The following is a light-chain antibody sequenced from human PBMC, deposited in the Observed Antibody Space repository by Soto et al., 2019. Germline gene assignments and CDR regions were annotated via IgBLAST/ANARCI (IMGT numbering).Light chain of an antibody. CDR2: AAS. Sequence: DIQMTQSPSSVSASVGDRVTITCRASQDIGSWFAWYQQKPGKVPKLLIYAASRLETGVPSRFSGRGSGTDFTFTISSLQPEDIATYYCQQYHSLITFGRGTRLEIK. V-gene: IGKV1-33*01. J-gene: IGKJ5*01. CDR3: QQYHSLIT. CDR1: QDIGSW.